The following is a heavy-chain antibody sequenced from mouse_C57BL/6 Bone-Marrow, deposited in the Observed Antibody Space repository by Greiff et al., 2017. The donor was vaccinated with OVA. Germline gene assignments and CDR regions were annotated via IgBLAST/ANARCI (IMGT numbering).Heavy chain of an antibody. CDR3: ARMGVYYGNYFGYFDY. Sequence: QVQLQQPGAELVMPGASVKLSCKASGYTFTSYWMHWVKQRPGQGLEWIGEIDPSDSYTNYNQKFKGKSTLTVDKSSSTAYMQLSRLTSEDSAVYYCARMGVYYGNYFGYFDYWGQGTTLTVSS. CDR1: GYTFTSYW. V-gene: IGHV1-69*01. J-gene: IGHJ2*01. D-gene: IGHD2-1*01. CDR2: IDPSDSYT.